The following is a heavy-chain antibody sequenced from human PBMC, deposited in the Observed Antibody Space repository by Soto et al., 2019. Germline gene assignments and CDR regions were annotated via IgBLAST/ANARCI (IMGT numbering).Heavy chain of an antibody. Sequence: LRLSCAASGFTFSSYGMHWVRQAPGKGLEWVAVIWYDGSNKYYADSVKGRFTISRDNSKNTLYLQMNSLRAEDTAVYYCARPLFNWNYRWYYYGMDVWGQGTTVTVSS. CDR3: ARPLFNWNYRWYYYGMDV. CDR2: IWYDGSNK. CDR1: GFTFSSYG. V-gene: IGHV3-33*01. D-gene: IGHD1-7*01. J-gene: IGHJ6*02.